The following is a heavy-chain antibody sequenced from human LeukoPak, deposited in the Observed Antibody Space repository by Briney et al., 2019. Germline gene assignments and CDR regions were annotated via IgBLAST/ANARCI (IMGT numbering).Heavy chain of an antibody. J-gene: IGHJ3*02. D-gene: IGHD3-9*01. CDR1: GGSISSYY. CDR2: IYTSGST. V-gene: IGHV4-4*07. CDR3: ARDRYYDILTGYYKDDAFDI. Sequence: SETLSLTCTVSGGSISSYYWSWIRQPAGKGLEWIGRIYTSGSTNYNPSLKSRVTMSVDTPKNPFSLKLSSVTAADTAVYYCARDRYYDILTGYYKDDAFDIWGQGTMVTVSS.